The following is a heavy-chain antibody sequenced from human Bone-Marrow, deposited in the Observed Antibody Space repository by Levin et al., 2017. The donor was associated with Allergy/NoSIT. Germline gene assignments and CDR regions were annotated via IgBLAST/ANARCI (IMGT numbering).Heavy chain of an antibody. CDR2: KYYATSA. J-gene: IGHJ4*02. V-gene: IGHV4-59*01. CDR1: GASITDYY. CDR3: ASSTGSFFNF. D-gene: IGHD1-26*01. Sequence: PGGSLRLSCTVSGASITDYYWSWIRQPPGKGLQWIGYKYYATSANYNPSLMRRVTITVDTPKSQFSLKLTSVTAADTAIYYCASSTGSFFNFWGQGTMVTVSS.